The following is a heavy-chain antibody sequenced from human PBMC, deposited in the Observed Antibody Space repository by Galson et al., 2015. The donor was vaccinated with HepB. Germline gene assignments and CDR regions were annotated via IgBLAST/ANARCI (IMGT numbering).Heavy chain of an antibody. CDR3: ARAIYSSSSNGFDAFDI. D-gene: IGHD6-6*01. V-gene: IGHV1-46*01. Sequence: SVKVSCKASGSTFTSYYMHWVRQAPGQGLEWMGIINPSGGSTSYAQKFQGRVTMTRDTSTSTVYMELSSLRSEDTAVYYCARAIYSSSSNGFDAFDIWGQGTMVTVSS. CDR1: GSTFTSYY. CDR2: INPSGGST. J-gene: IGHJ3*02.